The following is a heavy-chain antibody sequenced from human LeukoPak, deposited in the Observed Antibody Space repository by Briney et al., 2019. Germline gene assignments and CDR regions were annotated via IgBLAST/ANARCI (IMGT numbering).Heavy chain of an antibody. CDR3: ARSPHTAIHDAFDI. CDR1: GFTFSSYA. V-gene: IGHV3-30-3*01. J-gene: IGHJ3*02. Sequence: HPGGSLRLSCAASGFTFSSYAMHWVRQAPGKGLEWVAVISYDGSNKYYADSVKGRFTISRDNSKNTLYLQMNSLRAEDTAVYYCARSPHTAIHDAFDIWGQGTMVTVSS. D-gene: IGHD5-18*01. CDR2: ISYDGSNK.